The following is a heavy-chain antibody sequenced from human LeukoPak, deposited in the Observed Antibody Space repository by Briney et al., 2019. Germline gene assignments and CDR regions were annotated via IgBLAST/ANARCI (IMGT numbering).Heavy chain of an antibody. J-gene: IGHJ4*02. V-gene: IGHV1-18*04. CDR2: ISAYNGNT. CDR3: ARDSPIAVAGTGGTTVFDY. D-gene: IGHD6-19*01. CDR1: GYTFTSYG. Sequence: GASVKVSCKASGYTFTSYGISWVRQAPGQGLEGMGWISAYNGNTNYAQKLQGRVTMTTDTYTSTAYMELRSLRSDDTAVYYCARDSPIAVAGTGGTTVFDYWGQGTLVTVSS.